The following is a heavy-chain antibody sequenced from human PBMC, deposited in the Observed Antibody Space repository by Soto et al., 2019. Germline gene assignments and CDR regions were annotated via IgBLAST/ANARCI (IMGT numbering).Heavy chain of an antibody. CDR1: GFTFRNYN. J-gene: IGHJ5*02. Sequence: GGSLRLSCAASGFTFRNYNIHWVRQAPGKGLEWVAFISYDGSRKYYADSVKGRFTISRDNSQNTLFLQVNSLRPEDTAVYYCAKDYAGDSGWFDPWGQGTLVPVSS. D-gene: IGHD7-27*01. V-gene: IGHV3-30*18. CDR3: AKDYAGDSGWFDP. CDR2: ISYDGSRK.